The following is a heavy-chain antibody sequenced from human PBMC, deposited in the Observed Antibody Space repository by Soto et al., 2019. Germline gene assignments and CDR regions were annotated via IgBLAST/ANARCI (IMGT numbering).Heavy chain of an antibody. Sequence: QVQLQESGPGLVKPSQTLSLTCTVSGGSISSGGYYWSWIRQHPGKGLEWIGYIYYSGSTYYNPSLKSRVTISVDTYKNQFSLKLSSVTAADTAVYYCARGDRIVGATFDYWGQGTLVTVSS. D-gene: IGHD1-26*01. CDR3: ARGDRIVGATFDY. CDR2: IYYSGST. V-gene: IGHV4-31*03. CDR1: GGSISSGGYY. J-gene: IGHJ4*02.